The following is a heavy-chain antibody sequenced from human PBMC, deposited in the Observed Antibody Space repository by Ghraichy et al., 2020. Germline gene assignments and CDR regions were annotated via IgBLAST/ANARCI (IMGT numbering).Heavy chain of an antibody. CDR3: AKDGPRLAATPQWFDP. J-gene: IGHJ5*02. CDR2: TRYDGSDN. D-gene: IGHD3-9*01. V-gene: IGHV3-30*02. CDR1: GFTFSNYG. Sequence: GGSLRLSCAASGFTFSNYGMHWARQAPGKGLEWVAFTRYDGSDNYYADSVKGRFTISRDNSKNTVYLQMSTLRYEDTAVYYCAKDGPRLAATPQWFDPWGQGILVTVSS.